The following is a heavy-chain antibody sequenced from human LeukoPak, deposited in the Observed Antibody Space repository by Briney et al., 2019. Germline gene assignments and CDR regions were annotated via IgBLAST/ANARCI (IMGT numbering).Heavy chain of an antibody. V-gene: IGHV4-4*07. J-gene: IGHJ4*02. CDR1: GGSISSYY. D-gene: IGHD3-10*01. Sequence: PSETLSLTCTVSGGSISSYYWSWIRQPAGKGLEWIGRIYTSGSTNYNPSLKSRVTISVDTSKNQFSLKLSSVTAADTAVYYCARGRSDPPYYYYGSGSYSRYYFDYWGQGTLVTVSS. CDR2: IYTSGST. CDR3: ARGRSDPPYYYYGSGSYSRYYFDY.